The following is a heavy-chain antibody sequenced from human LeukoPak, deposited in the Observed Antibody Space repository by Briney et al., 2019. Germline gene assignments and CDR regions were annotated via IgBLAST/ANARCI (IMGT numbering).Heavy chain of an antibody. J-gene: IGHJ5*02. Sequence: GASVKVSCKASGGTFSSYAISWVRQAPGQGLEWMGGIIPIFGTANYAQKFQGRVTITADESTSTAYMELSSLRSEDTAVYYCARDTRGYYGSGSLKDWFDPWGQGTLVTVSS. V-gene: IGHV1-69*13. D-gene: IGHD3-10*01. CDR2: IIPIFGTA. CDR1: GGTFSSYA. CDR3: ARDTRGYYGSGSLKDWFDP.